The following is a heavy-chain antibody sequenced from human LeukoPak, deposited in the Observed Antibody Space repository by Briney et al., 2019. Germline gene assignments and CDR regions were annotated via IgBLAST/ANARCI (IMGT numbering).Heavy chain of an antibody. CDR3: ARGGLRFLEWSLYFDY. Sequence: SETLSLTCAVYGGSFSGYYWSWIRQPPGKGLEWIGEINHSGSTNYNPSLKSRVTISVDTSKNQSSLKLSSVTAADTAVYYCARGGLRFLEWSLYFDYWGQGTLVTVSS. CDR1: GGSFSGYY. CDR2: INHSGST. J-gene: IGHJ4*02. D-gene: IGHD3-3*01. V-gene: IGHV4-34*01.